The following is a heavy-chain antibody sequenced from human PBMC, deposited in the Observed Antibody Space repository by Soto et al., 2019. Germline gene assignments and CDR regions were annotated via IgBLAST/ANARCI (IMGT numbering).Heavy chain of an antibody. Sequence: QVQLQESGPGLVKPSETLSLTCTVSGGSISSYYWSWIRQPPGKGLEWIGYMYYSGTTNYNPSLKPGLTISVDPSKTHFSLGLRSVPAADTAVYHCGRALGFCGGGSCYSNVFDIGGQGKMVPVSS. CDR2: MYYSGTT. J-gene: IGHJ3*02. CDR1: GGSISSYY. D-gene: IGHD2-15*01. CDR3: GRALGFCGGGSCYSNVFDI. V-gene: IGHV4-59*01.